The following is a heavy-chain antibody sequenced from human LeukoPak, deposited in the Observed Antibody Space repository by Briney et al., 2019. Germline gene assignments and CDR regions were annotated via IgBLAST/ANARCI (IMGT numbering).Heavy chain of an antibody. CDR2: ICSTSRCI. Sequence: GGSLRLSCAASGFTFSSYSMNWVRQAPGKGLEGVSSICSTSRCIFYADSVKGRFTISRDNGKSSLYLQMNDLRAEDTAVYYCVRHGDTDSCLANWGQGTLVTVSS. D-gene: IGHD2-2*01. CDR1: GFTFSSYS. J-gene: IGHJ4*02. CDR3: VRHGDTDSCLAN. V-gene: IGHV3-21*01.